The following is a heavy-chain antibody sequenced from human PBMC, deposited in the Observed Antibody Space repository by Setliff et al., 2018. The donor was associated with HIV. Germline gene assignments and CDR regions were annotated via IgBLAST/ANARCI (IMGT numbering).Heavy chain of an antibody. CDR3: ARNPQPTGTPDYYYYYYMDV. D-gene: IGHD1-1*01. CDR2: IIPIFGTA. CDR1: GGTFSSYA. V-gene: IGHV1-69*06. Sequence: SVKVSCKASGGTFSSYAISWVRQAPGQGLEWMGRIIPIFGTANYAQKFQGRVTITADKSTSTAYMELSSPRSEDTAVYYCARNPQPTGTPDYYYYYYMDVWGKGTTVTVSS. J-gene: IGHJ6*03.